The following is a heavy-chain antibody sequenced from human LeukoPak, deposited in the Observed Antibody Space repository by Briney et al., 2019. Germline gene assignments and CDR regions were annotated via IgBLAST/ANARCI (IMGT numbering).Heavy chain of an antibody. Sequence: GGSLRLSCAASGFTFRSYSMNWVRQAPGKGLECVSSISTSSTYIHYADSLKGRFTISRDNAKNSLYLQMNSLRAEDTAVYYCARGTLNIPGEHGAFDYWGQGTLVTVSS. CDR2: ISTSSTYI. V-gene: IGHV3-21*01. J-gene: IGHJ4*02. CDR3: ARGTLNIPGEHGAFDY. D-gene: IGHD1-14*01. CDR1: GFTFRSYS.